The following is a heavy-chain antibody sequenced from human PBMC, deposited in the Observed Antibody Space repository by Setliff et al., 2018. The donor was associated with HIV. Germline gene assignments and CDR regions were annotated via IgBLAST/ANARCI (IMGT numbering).Heavy chain of an antibody. CDR2: LSPGGDSI. D-gene: IGHD2-21*01. CDR3: AIEGRGVLPPRCGGLDV. CDR1: GFTFTSNI. J-gene: IGHJ3*01. Sequence: ASVKVSCKASGFTFTSNIMHWVRQAPGQGLEWMGILSPGGDSITYAQTFQGRVTMTRNTSTNAVYMELSSLQSEDTALYYYAIEGRGVLPPRCGGLDVWGQGTLVTVSS. V-gene: IGHV1-46*01.